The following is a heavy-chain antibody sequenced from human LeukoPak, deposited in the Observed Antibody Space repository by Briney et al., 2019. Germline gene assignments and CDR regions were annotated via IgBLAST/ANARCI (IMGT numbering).Heavy chain of an antibody. CDR1: GYTFNGYY. Sequence: ASVKVSCKACGYTFNGYYMHWVRQAPGQGLEWMGWINANSGATNYAQKFQGRVTMTRDTSISTAYMDLSRLRSDDTAVYYCARDLPPYYFDYWGQGTLVTVSS. CDR3: ARDLPPYYFDY. J-gene: IGHJ4*02. CDR2: INANSGAT. V-gene: IGHV1-2*02.